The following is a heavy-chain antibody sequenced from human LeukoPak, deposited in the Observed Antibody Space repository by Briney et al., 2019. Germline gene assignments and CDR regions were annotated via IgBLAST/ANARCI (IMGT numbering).Heavy chain of an antibody. J-gene: IGHJ6*02. Sequence: ASVKVSCKASGYTFTSYGIIWVRQAPGQGLAWMGWISAYNGNTNYAQKLQGRVTMTTDTSTSTAYMELRSLRSDDTAVYYCARDRPDRNYYYYGMDVWGQGTTVTVSS. V-gene: IGHV1-18*01. CDR3: ARDRPDRNYYYYGMDV. CDR2: ISAYNGNT. CDR1: GYTFTSYG. D-gene: IGHD1-14*01.